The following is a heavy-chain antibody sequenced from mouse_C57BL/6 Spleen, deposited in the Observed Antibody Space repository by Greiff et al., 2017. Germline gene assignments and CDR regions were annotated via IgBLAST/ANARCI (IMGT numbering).Heavy chain of an antibody. J-gene: IGHJ2*01. D-gene: IGHD1-2*01. CDR3: GGWDGYGGY. Sequence: EVKLVESGAELVKPGASVKLSCTASGFNIKDYYMHWVKQRTEQGLEWIGRIDPGDGETKYAPKFQGKATITADTSSNTAYLQRSSLTSADTAVYYSGGWDGYGGYWGQGTTLTVSS. CDR1: GFNIKDYY. V-gene: IGHV14-2*01. CDR2: IDPGDGET.